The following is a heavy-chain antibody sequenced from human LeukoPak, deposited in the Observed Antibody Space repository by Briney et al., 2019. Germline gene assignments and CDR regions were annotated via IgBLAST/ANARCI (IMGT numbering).Heavy chain of an antibody. CDR2: IIPIFGTA. Sequence: ASVKVSCKASGGTFSSYAISWVRQAPGQGLEWMGGIIPIFGTANYAQKFQGRVTITTDESTSTAYMELSSLRSEDTAVYYCAREALGSPIVGDYRDYYYYMDVWGKGTTVTVSS. CDR3: AREALGSPIVGDYRDYYYYMDV. D-gene: IGHD1-26*01. CDR1: GGTFSSYA. V-gene: IGHV1-69*05. J-gene: IGHJ6*03.